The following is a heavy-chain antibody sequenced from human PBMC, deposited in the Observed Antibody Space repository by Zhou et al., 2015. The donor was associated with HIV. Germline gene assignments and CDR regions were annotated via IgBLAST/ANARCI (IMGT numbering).Heavy chain of an antibody. V-gene: IGHV1-69*01. D-gene: IGHD2-2*01. Sequence: QVQLVQSGAEVKKPGSSVKVSCKASGGTFSSYAISWVRQAPGQGLEWMGGIIPIFGTANYAQKFQGRVTITADESTSTAYMELSSLRSEDTAVYYCARSVVVPAAMPNNHDAFDIWGQGTMVTVSS. J-gene: IGHJ3*02. CDR2: IIPIFGTA. CDR1: GGTFSSYA. CDR3: ARSVVVPAAMPNNHDAFDI.